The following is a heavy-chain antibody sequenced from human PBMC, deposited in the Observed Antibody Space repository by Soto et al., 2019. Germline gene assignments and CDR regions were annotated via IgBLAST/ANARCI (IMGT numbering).Heavy chain of an antibody. Sequence: QVQLQESGPGLVKPSGTLSLTCAVSGGSISSSNWWSWVRQPPGKGLEWIGEIYHSGSTNYNPSLKRRVTISVDKSKTQFSLKLSSVTAADTAVYYCARVSGSYYSGMAVWGQGPTVTVSS. D-gene: IGHD1-26*01. CDR3: ARVSGSYYSGMAV. CDR2: IYHSGST. CDR1: GGSISSSNW. V-gene: IGHV4-4*02. J-gene: IGHJ6*02.